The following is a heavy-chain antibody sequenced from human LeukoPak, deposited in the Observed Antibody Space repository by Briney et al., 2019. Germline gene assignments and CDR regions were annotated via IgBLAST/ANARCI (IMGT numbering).Heavy chain of an antibody. CDR1: GFTFDDYD. CDR3: ARDRRYASFDN. J-gene: IGHJ4*02. Sequence: PGGSLRLSCAASGFTFDDYDMSWVRQAPRKGLEWVSGINWNGGSTGYADSVKGRFTISRDNAKNSLYLQMNSLRADDTALYYCARDRRYASFDNWGQGTLVTVSS. V-gene: IGHV3-20*04. CDR2: INWNGGST. D-gene: IGHD1-1*01.